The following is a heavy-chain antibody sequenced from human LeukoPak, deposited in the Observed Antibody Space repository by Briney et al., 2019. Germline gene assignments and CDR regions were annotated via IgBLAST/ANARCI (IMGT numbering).Heavy chain of an antibody. CDR1: GLTFSSYG. V-gene: IGHV3-33*01. CDR3: AREGPNNWFDP. Sequence: PGGSLRLSCAASGLTFSSYGMHWVRQAPGKGLEWVAVIWYDGSNKYYADSVKGRFTISRDNSKNTLYLQMNSLRAEDTAVYYCAREGPNNWFDPWGQGTLVTVSS. J-gene: IGHJ5*02. CDR2: IWYDGSNK.